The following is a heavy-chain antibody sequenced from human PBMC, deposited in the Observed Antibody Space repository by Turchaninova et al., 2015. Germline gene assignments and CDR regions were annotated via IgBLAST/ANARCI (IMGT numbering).Heavy chain of an antibody. Sequence: QVQLQESGPGLVKPSETLSLTCTVSGDSLSSYYGCWTRQPPGKGLECIGYISDSGSTNDNPSLKSRVTISADTSKNQFSLKLSSVTAADTAVYFCARLTGYYDSRGYCLDFWGQGTLVTVSP. D-gene: IGHD3-22*01. V-gene: IGHV4-59*08. J-gene: IGHJ4*02. CDR1: GDSLSSYY. CDR3: ARLTGYYDSRGYCLDF. CDR2: ISDSGST.